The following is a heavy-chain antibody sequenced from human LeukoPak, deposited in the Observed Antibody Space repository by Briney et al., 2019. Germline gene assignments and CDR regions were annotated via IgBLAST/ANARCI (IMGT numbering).Heavy chain of an antibody. D-gene: IGHD3-22*01. Sequence: ASVKVSCKTSGYTFPSYYIHLVRQAPGQGLEWMARINPSAGNTNYAPKFQGRVTLTRDTSTATVYMELSSLNSKDTAVYYCARDTGWDFISSVDYWGQGTLVTVSS. V-gene: IGHV1-46*03. CDR2: INPSAGNT. CDR1: GYTFPSYY. J-gene: IGHJ4*02. CDR3: ARDTGWDFISSVDY.